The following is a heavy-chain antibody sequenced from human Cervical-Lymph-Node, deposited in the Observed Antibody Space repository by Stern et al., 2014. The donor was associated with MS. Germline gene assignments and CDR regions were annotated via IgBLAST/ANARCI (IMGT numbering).Heavy chain of an antibody. CDR1: GFRFDDYA. Sequence: EVHLVESGGDLVQPGRSLRLSCAASGFRFDDYAMYWVRQAPGKGLEWVSGISCSSGKRGYADSVKGRFTISRDNVKNSLFLQMNSLRSEDTASYYCARAIGFCSGGNCEPYYYYGIDVWGQGTRVTVSS. CDR3: ARAIGFCSGGNCEPYYYYGIDV. CDR2: ISCSSGKR. J-gene: IGHJ6*02. D-gene: IGHD2-15*01. V-gene: IGHV3-9*01.